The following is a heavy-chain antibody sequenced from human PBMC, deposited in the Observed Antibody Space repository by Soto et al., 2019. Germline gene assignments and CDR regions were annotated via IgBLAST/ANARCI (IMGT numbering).Heavy chain of an antibody. V-gene: IGHV3-66*01. J-gene: IGHJ4*02. Sequence: PGGSLRLSCAVSGFSVSTNSLSWVRQAPGEGLEWVSIIHSDGATYYADSVKARFTISRDISKKTLYLHMTSLSGEDTARYFCARVIAFGGVFGWGPKTRAYYFDYWGQGTVVTVSS. CDR1: GFSVSTNS. D-gene: IGHD3-16*02. CDR2: IHSDGAT. CDR3: ARVIAFGGVFGWGPKTRAYYFDY.